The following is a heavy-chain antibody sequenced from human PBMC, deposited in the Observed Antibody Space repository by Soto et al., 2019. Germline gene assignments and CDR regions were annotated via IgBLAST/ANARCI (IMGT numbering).Heavy chain of an antibody. D-gene: IGHD2-15*01. CDR2: IYYSGST. CDR3: ARKKGGSPWNWLDP. Sequence: SETLSLTCTVSGGSISSSSYYWGWIRQPPGKGLEWIGSIYYSGSTYYNPSLKSRVTISVDTSKNQFSLKLSSVTAADTAVYYCARKKGGSPWNWLDPCGQGTLVTVSS. V-gene: IGHV4-39*01. CDR1: GGSISSSSYY. J-gene: IGHJ5*02.